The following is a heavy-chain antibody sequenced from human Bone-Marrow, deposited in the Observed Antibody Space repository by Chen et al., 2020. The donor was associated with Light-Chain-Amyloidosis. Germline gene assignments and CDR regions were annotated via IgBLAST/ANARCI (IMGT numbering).Heavy chain of an antibody. CDR1: GEPFSSYA. Sequence: QVQLVQSGAEVKKPGSSVKVSCKASGEPFSSYAISWVRQAPGQGLEWVGRIIPMLETTKYAQKFLGRVEITADRSTRTSHLEMTGLTFEDTAIYYCASAPQTTFNVYAMDVWGQGTTVVVSS. V-gene: IGHV1-69*04. D-gene: IGHD3-3*02. J-gene: IGHJ6*02. CDR3: ASAPQTTFNVYAMDV. CDR2: IIPMLETT.